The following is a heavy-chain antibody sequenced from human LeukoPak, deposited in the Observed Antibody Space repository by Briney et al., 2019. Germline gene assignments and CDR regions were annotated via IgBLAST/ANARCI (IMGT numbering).Heavy chain of an antibody. Sequence: GGSLRLSCAASGFTFSSYSMNWVRQAPGKGLEWVSYISSSSSSTIYYAGSVKGRFTISRDNAKNSLYLQMNSLRAEDTAVYYCARDSRGGYSGYADAFDIWGQGTMVTVSS. CDR1: GFTFSSYS. CDR3: ARDSRGGYSGYADAFDI. CDR2: ISSSSSSTI. D-gene: IGHD5-12*01. V-gene: IGHV3-48*04. J-gene: IGHJ3*02.